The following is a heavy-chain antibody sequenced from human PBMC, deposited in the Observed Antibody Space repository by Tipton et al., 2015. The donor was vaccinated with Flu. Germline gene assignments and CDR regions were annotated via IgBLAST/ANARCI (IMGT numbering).Heavy chain of an antibody. Sequence: PGLVKPSETLSLSCSVSGASIRNYFWSWIRQPPGEGLEWIGYFSSSGTTKYNPPLKNRVTISVDTSKNQFSLKLSSVTAADTALYYCARRDYSNYVSEPKNWFDPWGQGTLVTVSS. J-gene: IGHJ5*02. CDR2: FSSSGTT. V-gene: IGHV4-59*08. CDR1: GASIRNYF. CDR3: ARRDYSNYVSEPKNWFDP. D-gene: IGHD4-11*01.